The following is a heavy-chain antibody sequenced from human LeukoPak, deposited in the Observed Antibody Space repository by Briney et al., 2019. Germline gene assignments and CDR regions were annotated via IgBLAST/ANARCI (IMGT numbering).Heavy chain of an antibody. D-gene: IGHD3-22*01. V-gene: IGHV3-11*04. CDR1: GFTFSDYY. CDR2: ISSSGSTI. J-gene: IGHJ3*02. CDR3: ARDAVHYYDSSGYSPHAFDI. Sequence: KSGGSLRLSCAASGFTFSDYYMSWIRQAPGKGLEWVSYISSSGSTIYYADSVKGRFTISRDNAKNSLYLQMNSLRAEDTAVYYCARDAVHYYDSSGYSPHAFDIWGQGTMVTVSS.